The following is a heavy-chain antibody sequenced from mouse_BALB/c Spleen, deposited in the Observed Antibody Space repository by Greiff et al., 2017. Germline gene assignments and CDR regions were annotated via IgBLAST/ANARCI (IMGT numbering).Heavy chain of an antibody. D-gene: IGHD2-10*02. CDR1: GYTFSSYW. Sequence: VQLQQSGAELMKPGASVKISCKATGYTFSSYWIEWVKQRPGHGLEWIGEILPGSGSTNYNEKFKGKATFTADTSSNTAYMQLSSLTSEDSAVYYCARSGYVNYLFAYWGQGTLVTVSA. CDR2: ILPGSGST. J-gene: IGHJ3*01. V-gene: IGHV1-9*01. CDR3: ARSGYVNYLFAY.